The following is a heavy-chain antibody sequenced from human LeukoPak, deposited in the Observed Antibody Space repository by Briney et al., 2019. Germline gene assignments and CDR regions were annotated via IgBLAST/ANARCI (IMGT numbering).Heavy chain of an antibody. CDR2: IKLDGSEK. V-gene: IGHV3-7*03. Sequence: GGSLSLSCVASGFTFGKYWMSWVRQAPGKGLEWVANIKLDGSEKNYVDSVKGRFTISRDNTKNSLYLQMNSLRVEDTAVFYCARDQYDTWSRRGNFDSWGQGTLVIVSS. CDR1: GFTFGKYW. CDR3: ARDQYDTWSRRGNFDS. J-gene: IGHJ4*02. D-gene: IGHD3-3*01.